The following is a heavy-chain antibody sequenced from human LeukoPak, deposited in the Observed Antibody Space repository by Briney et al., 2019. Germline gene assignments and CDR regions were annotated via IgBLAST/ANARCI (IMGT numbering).Heavy chain of an antibody. CDR1: GFTFSSYG. CDR2: IRYDGSNK. D-gene: IGHD6-13*01. J-gene: IGHJ4*02. Sequence: GGSLRLSCAASGFTFSSYGMHWVRQAPGKGLEWVAFIRYDGSNKYYADSVKGRFTISRDNAKNSLYLQMNSLRAEDTAVYYCARDVTRGIAAAGFDYWGQGTLVTVSS. CDR3: ARDVTRGIAAAGFDY. V-gene: IGHV3-30*02.